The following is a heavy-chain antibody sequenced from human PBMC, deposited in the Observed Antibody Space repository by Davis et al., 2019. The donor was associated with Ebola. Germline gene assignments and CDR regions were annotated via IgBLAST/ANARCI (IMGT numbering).Heavy chain of an antibody. CDR3: ARADFGDYVGTECFDP. CDR2: INPSGGST. Sequence: ASVKVSRKASGYTFSNYYMNWVRQAPGQGLEWMGIINPSGGSTNYAQKFQGRVFMTRDTSTSTVYLELSSLTSEDTAVYYCARADFGDYVGTECFDPWGQGTLVTVSS. J-gene: IGHJ5*02. V-gene: IGHV1-46*01. CDR1: GYTFSNYY. D-gene: IGHD4-17*01.